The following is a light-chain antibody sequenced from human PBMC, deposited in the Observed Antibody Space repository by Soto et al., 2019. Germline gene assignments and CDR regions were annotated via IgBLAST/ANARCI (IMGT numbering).Light chain of an antibody. CDR1: QSVSRY. CDR3: QQRSNWPSIT. V-gene: IGKV3-11*01. Sequence: EIVLTQSPATLSLSPGERATLSCRASQSVSRYLAWYQQKPGQAPRLLIYDASNRATGIPARFSGSGSGTDFTLTISSLEPEDFAVYYCQQRSNWPSITFGQGTLLEI. J-gene: IGKJ5*01. CDR2: DAS.